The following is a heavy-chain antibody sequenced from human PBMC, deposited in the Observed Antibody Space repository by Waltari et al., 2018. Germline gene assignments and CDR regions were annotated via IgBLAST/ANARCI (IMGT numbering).Heavy chain of an antibody. CDR2: IYYSGST. V-gene: IGHV4-59*11. CDR1: GCSISSHY. Sequence: QVQLQESGPGLVKPSETLSLTCTVSGCSISSHYWSWIRQPPGKGLEWIGYIYYSGSTNYNPSLKSRVTISVDTSKNQFSLKLSSVTAADTAVYYCARGMSSSGWQRPYFDYWGQGTLVTVSS. J-gene: IGHJ4*02. D-gene: IGHD6-19*01. CDR3: ARGMSSSGWQRPYFDY.